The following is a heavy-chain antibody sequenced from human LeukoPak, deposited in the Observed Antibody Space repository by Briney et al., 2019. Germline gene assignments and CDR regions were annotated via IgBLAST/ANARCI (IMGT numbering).Heavy chain of an antibody. V-gene: IGHV1-69*06. CDR1: GGTFSSYA. Sequence: GASVKVSCKACGGTFSSYAISWVRQAPGQGLEWMGGIIPIFGTANYAQKFQGRVTITADKSTSTAYMELSSPGSEDTAVYYCAKDRGGRYFDFLSGYMDVWGQGTTVTISS. J-gene: IGHJ6*03. CDR2: IIPIFGTA. CDR3: AKDRGGRYFDFLSGYMDV. D-gene: IGHD3-9*01.